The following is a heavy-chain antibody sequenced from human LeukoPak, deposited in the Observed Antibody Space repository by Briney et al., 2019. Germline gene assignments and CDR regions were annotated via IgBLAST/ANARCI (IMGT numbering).Heavy chain of an antibody. D-gene: IGHD6-19*01. CDR2: IIPIFGTA. Sequence: SVKVSCKASGGTFSSYAISWVRQAPGQGLEWMGGIIPIFGTANYAQKFQGRVTITTDESTSTAYMELSSLRSEDTAVYYCARVPESQCWFDPWGQGTLVTVSS. CDR3: ARVPESQCWFDP. CDR1: GGTFSSYA. V-gene: IGHV1-69*05. J-gene: IGHJ5*02.